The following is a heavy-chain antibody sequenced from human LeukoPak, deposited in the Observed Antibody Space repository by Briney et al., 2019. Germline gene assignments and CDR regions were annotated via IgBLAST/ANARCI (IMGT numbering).Heavy chain of an antibody. D-gene: IGHD3-22*01. CDR2: INTDGSGT. CDR1: GFTFSSYW. V-gene: IGHV3-74*01. Sequence: PGGSLRLSCAASGFTFSSYWMHWVRQAPGKALVWVSRINTDGSGTTYADSVKGRFTISRDNAKNTLYLQMNSLRAEDTAVYYCATFPTITVIIGGVFDYWGKGTLVTVSS. CDR3: ATFPTITVIIGGVFDY. J-gene: IGHJ4*02.